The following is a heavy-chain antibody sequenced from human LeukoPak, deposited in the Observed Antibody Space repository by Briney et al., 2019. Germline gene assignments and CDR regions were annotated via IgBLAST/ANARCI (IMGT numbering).Heavy chain of an antibody. J-gene: IGHJ6*03. CDR1: GYTFTGYY. Sequence: ASVKLSCKASGYTFTGYYMHWVRQAPGQGLEWMGWINPNSGGTNYAQEIQGRVTMTRDTSISTAYMELSRLSSDDTAVYCCARDRDDDYGSGTYPTGYMDVWGQGTTVTVSS. CDR3: ARDRDDDYGSGTYPTGYMDV. V-gene: IGHV1-2*02. CDR2: INPNSGGT. D-gene: IGHD3-10*01.